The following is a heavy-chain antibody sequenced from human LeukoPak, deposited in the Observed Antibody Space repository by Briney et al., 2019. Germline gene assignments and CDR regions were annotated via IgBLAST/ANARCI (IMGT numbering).Heavy chain of an antibody. D-gene: IGHD3-10*01. J-gene: IGHJ4*02. CDR2: IYYSGST. Sequence: SETLSLTCTVSGGSVSSGGYYWSWIRQPPGKGLEWIGYIYYSGSTNYNPSLKSRVTISVDTSKNQFSLKLSSVTAADTAVYYCAMNLNYYGSGSYLGYWGQGTLVTVSS. CDR3: AMNLNYYGSGSYLGY. V-gene: IGHV4-61*08. CDR1: GGSVSSGGYY.